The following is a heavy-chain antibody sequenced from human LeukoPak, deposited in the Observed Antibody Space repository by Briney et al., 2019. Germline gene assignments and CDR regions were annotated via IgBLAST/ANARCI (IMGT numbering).Heavy chain of an antibody. CDR1: GYTFSTFA. D-gene: IGHD4-17*01. Sequence: GASVKVSCKASGYTFSTFAMNWVRQAPGQGLEWMGWINTNTGNPTYAQGFTGRFVFSLDTSVGTAYLQISGLKAEDTAVYYCARSNNDGDYLGVGFDYWGQGTLVTVSS. CDR2: INTNTGNP. V-gene: IGHV7-4-1*02. CDR3: ARSNNDGDYLGVGFDY. J-gene: IGHJ4*02.